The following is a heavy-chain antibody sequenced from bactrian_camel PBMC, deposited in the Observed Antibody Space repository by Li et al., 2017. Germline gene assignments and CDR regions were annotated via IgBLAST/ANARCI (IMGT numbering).Heavy chain of an antibody. CDR3: AADRRRHGPPSLRPGDYSV. V-gene: IGHV3S53*01. CDR2: ADTDGDP. D-gene: IGHD2*01. J-gene: IGHJ4*01. CDR1: GITYSTYC. Sequence: VQLVESGGGSVQAGGSLRLSCEFSGITYSTYCMGWFRQAPGKEREGVATADTDGDPSYAASVKGRFTVSKDNARNWLDLQMDSLEPGDTARYYCAADRRRHGPPSLRPGDYSVWGQGTQVTVS.